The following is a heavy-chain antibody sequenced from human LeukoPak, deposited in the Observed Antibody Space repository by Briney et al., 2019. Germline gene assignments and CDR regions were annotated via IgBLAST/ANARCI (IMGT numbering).Heavy chain of an antibody. Sequence: PGGSLRLSCAASGFTFSSYAMHWVRQAPGKGLEWVAVISYDGSNKYYADSVKGRFTISRDNSKNTLYLQMNSLRADDTAVSYCARDRLLPWYMDVWGKGTTVTVSS. CDR1: GFTFSSYA. CDR2: ISYDGSNK. V-gene: IGHV3-30*04. D-gene: IGHD4-17*01. J-gene: IGHJ6*03. CDR3: ARDRLLPWYMDV.